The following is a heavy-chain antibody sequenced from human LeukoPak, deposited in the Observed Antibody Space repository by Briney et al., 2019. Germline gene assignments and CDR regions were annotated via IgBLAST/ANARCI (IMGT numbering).Heavy chain of an antibody. J-gene: IGHJ4*02. Sequence: GGSLRLSCAASGFTFSDYYMSWIRQAPGKGLEWVSYISSSSSHTNYADSVKGRFTISRDNAKNSLYLQMNSLRAEDTAVYYCARDNTIMITFGGANFDYWGQGTLVTVSS. D-gene: IGHD3-16*01. V-gene: IGHV3-11*06. CDR2: ISSSSSHT. CDR1: GFTFSDYY. CDR3: ARDNTIMITFGGANFDY.